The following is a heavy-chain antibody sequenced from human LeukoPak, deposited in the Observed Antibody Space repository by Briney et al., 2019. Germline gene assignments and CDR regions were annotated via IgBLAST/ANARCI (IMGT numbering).Heavy chain of an antibody. Sequence: TGGSLRLSCAASGFTFSSYGMHWVRQAPGKGLEWVAVIWYDGSNKYYAVSVKGRFTISRDNSKNTLYLQMNSLRAEDTAVYYCARDYYYDSSGYGLGYWGQGTLVTVSS. V-gene: IGHV3-33*01. D-gene: IGHD3-22*01. CDR1: GFTFSSYG. J-gene: IGHJ4*02. CDR2: IWYDGSNK. CDR3: ARDYYYDSSGYGLGY.